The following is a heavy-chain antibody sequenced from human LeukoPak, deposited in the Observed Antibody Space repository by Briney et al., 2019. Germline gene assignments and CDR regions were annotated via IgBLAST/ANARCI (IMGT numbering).Heavy chain of an antibody. V-gene: IGHV1-2*02. Sequence: ASVKVSCMASGYTFTGYYMHWVRQAPGQGLEWMGWINPNSGGTNYAQKFQGRVTMTRDSSISTAYMELSRLRSDDTAVYYCARDRGGRWLQWVGDDYWGQGTLVTVSS. CDR2: INPNSGGT. D-gene: IGHD5-24*01. J-gene: IGHJ4*02. CDR3: ARDRGGRWLQWVGDDY. CDR1: GYTFTGYY.